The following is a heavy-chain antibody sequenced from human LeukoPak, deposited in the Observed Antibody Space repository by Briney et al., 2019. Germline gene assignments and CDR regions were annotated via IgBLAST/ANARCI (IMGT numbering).Heavy chain of an antibody. CDR2: ISSSGSTI. Sequence: GGSLRLSCAASGFTFSDYYMSWISQAPGKGLEWVSYISSSGSTIYYADSVKGRFTISRDNAKNSLYLQMNSLRAEDTAVYYCARESWRYSPIDYWGQGTLVTVSS. V-gene: IGHV3-11*01. J-gene: IGHJ4*02. D-gene: IGHD5-18*01. CDR1: GFTFSDYY. CDR3: ARESWRYSPIDY.